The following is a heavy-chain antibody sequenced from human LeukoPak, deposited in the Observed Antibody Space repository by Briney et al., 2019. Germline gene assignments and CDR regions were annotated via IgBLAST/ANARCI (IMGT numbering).Heavy chain of an antibody. CDR1: GGTFSSYA. J-gene: IGHJ6*02. CDR3: ARETLYGPARDYYYGMDV. V-gene: IGHV1-69*05. CDR2: IIPIFGTA. D-gene: IGHD4-17*01. Sequence: GASVKVSCKASGGTFSSYAISWVRQAPGQGLEWMGGIIPIFGTANYAQKLQGRVTMTTDTSTSTAYMELRSLRSDDTAVYYCARETLYGPARDYYYGMDVWGQGTTVTVSS.